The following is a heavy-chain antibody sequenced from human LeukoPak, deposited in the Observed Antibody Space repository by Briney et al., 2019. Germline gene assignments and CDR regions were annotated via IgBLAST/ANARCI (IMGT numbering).Heavy chain of an antibody. J-gene: IGHJ3*02. Sequence: TGGSLRLSCAASGFTFDDYGMSWVRQAPGKGLEWVSGINWNGGSTGYADSVKGRFTISRDNAKNSLYLQMNSLRAEDTAVYYCAKEGSFTGDDAFDIWGQGTMVTVSS. CDR1: GFTFDDYG. D-gene: IGHD1-14*01. CDR3: AKEGSFTGDDAFDI. V-gene: IGHV3-20*04. CDR2: INWNGGST.